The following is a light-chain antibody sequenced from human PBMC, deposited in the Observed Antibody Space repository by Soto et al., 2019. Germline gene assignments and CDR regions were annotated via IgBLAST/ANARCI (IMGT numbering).Light chain of an antibody. Sequence: QSVLTQPPSVSGAPGQRVTISCTGSSSNIGAGYDVHWYQQLPGTAPKLLIYGNSNRPSGVPDRFSGSKSGTLASLAITGLQAEDEADYYCQSYDSSLSGGNVFGTGTKLTVL. CDR2: GNS. CDR3: QSYDSSLSGGNV. CDR1: SSNIGAGYD. V-gene: IGLV1-40*01. J-gene: IGLJ1*01.